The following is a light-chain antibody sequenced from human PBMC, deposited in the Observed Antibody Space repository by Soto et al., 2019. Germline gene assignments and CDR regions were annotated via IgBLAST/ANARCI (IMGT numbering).Light chain of an antibody. J-gene: IGKJ1*01. Sequence: EIVMTQSPATLSVSPGERATLSCRASQSISSNLAWYQQKPGQAPRLLIYSASTRATGIPAMFSGSGSGTEFTLTISSLQSEDFAIYYCQQGWTFGQGTKVEIK. CDR2: SAS. V-gene: IGKV3-15*01. CDR1: QSISSN. CDR3: QQGWT.